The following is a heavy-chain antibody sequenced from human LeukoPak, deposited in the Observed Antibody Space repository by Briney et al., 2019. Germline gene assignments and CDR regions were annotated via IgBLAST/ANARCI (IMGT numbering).Heavy chain of an antibody. Sequence: ASVKVSCKASGYTLNNHDMHWVRQAPGQRLEWMGWINPGNGNTKYSQEFQGRLTITRDTFASTVYMDLSSLRSEDMAVYYCTLYNYWGQGTLVTVSS. D-gene: IGHD2-2*02. CDR1: GYTLNNHD. CDR2: INPGNGNT. V-gene: IGHV1-3*03. J-gene: IGHJ4*02. CDR3: TLYNY.